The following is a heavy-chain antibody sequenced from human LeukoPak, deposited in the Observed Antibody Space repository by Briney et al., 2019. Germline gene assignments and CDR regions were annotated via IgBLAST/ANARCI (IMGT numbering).Heavy chain of an antibody. D-gene: IGHD2-2*01. Sequence: GGSLRLSCAASGFTFSGSAVHWVRQASGKGLEWVGRIRSKANSYATAYAASVKGRFTISRDDSKNTAYLQMNSLKTEDTAVYYCTRGVGVVPAAPGAYYYYGMDVWGQGTTVTVSS. V-gene: IGHV3-73*01. CDR2: IRSKANSYAT. CDR1: GFTFSGSA. J-gene: IGHJ6*02. CDR3: TRGVGVVPAAPGAYYYYGMDV.